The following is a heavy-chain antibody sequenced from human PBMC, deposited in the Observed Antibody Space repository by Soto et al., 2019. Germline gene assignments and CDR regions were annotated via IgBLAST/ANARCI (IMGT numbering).Heavy chain of an antibody. Sequence: GGSLRLSCAASGFTFSSYGMHWVRQAPGKGLEWVAVISYDGSNKYYADSVKGRFTISRDNSKNTLYLQMNSLRAEDTAVYYCAKDIDYCWGQGTLVTVSS. CDR2: ISYDGSNK. CDR3: AKDIDYC. D-gene: IGHD3-16*01. J-gene: IGHJ4*02. CDR1: GFTFSSYG. V-gene: IGHV3-30*18.